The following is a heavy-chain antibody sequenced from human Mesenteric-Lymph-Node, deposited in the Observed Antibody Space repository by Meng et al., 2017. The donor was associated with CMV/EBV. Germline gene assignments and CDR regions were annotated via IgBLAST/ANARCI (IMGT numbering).Heavy chain of an antibody. CDR3: ARKAYDILTGGGLGMDV. CDR2: ISSSGSTI. D-gene: IGHD3-9*01. V-gene: IGHV3-48*03. CDR1: GFTFSSYE. Sequence: GESLRLSCAASGFTFSSYEMNWVRQAPGKGLEWVSYISSSGSTIYYADSVKGRFTISRDNAKNSLYLQMNSLRAEDTVVYYYARKAYDILTGGGLGMDVWGQGTTVTVSS. J-gene: IGHJ6*02.